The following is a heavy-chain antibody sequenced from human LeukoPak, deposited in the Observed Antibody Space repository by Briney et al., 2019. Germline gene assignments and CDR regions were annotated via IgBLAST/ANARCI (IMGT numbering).Heavy chain of an antibody. J-gene: IGHJ4*02. CDR1: GFTFRSYD. Sequence: GGSLRLSCAASGFTFRSYDMKWVRQAPGKGLEWLSYISSSGTTVYCADSVKGRFTISRDNADNSLYLQMNSLRAEDTAVYYCARALPIDYWGQGTLVTVSP. CDR3: ARALPIDY. CDR2: ISSSGTTV. V-gene: IGHV3-48*03.